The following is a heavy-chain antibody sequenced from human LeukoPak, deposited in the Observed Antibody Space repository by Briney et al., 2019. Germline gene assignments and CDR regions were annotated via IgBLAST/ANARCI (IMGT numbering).Heavy chain of an antibody. V-gene: IGHV4-59*02. D-gene: IGHD3-10*01. Sequence: SETLSLTCTVYSGLVSSDYWTWIRQPPGKGLEWVGYIFSNGNTEYSPSLESRATISVDTSKNQCSLKLTSVTAADTAVYYCARVVYRGENWFDPWGQGTLVTVSS. CDR1: SGLVSSDY. J-gene: IGHJ5*02. CDR3: ARVVYRGENWFDP. CDR2: IFSNGNT.